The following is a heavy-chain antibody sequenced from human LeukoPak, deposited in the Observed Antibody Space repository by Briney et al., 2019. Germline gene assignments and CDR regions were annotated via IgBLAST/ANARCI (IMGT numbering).Heavy chain of an antibody. CDR3: ARGSRDGYGMFDP. CDR2: IYSGAST. J-gene: IGHJ5*02. CDR1: GITVSSNY. Sequence: GGSLRLSCAASGITVSSNYMSWVRQAPGKGLEWVSVIYSGASTYYADSVKGRFTISRDNSKNTLYLQMNSLRAEDTAVYYCARGSRDGYGMFDPWGQGTLVTVSS. D-gene: IGHD5-24*01. V-gene: IGHV3-66*01.